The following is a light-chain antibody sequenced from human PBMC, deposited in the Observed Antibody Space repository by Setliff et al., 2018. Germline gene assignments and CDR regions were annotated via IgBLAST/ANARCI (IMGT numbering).Light chain of an antibody. CDR2: NVS. CDR1: SSDIGAYTY. Sequence: QSALTQPASMSGSPGQSITISCTGTSSDIGAYTYVSWYQQHPGKAPKLLIANVSNRPSGVSHRFSGSKAGNTASRTISWLQAEDEADYYCSSYTTSSRRVVGGGTKVTVL. V-gene: IGLV2-14*03. J-gene: IGLJ2*01. CDR3: SSYTTSSRRV.